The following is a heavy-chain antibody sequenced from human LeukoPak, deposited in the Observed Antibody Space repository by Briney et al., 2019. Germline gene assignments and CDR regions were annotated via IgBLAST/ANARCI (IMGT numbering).Heavy chain of an antibody. CDR1: GFTFSSYA. CDR2: ISYDGSNK. Sequence: GRSLRLSCAASGFTFSSYAMHWVRQAPGKGLEWVAVISYDGSNKHYADSVKGRFTISRDNSKNTLYLQMNSLRAEDTAVYYCARALISFDYWGQGTLVTVSS. CDR3: ARALISFDY. V-gene: IGHV3-30-3*01. J-gene: IGHJ4*02.